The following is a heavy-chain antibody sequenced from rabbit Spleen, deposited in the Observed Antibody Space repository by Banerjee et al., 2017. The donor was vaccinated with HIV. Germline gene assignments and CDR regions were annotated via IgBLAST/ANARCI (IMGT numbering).Heavy chain of an antibody. D-gene: IGHD4-1*01. CDR1: GFSFSDRDV. V-gene: IGHV1S45*01. Sequence: QEQLEESGGGLVKPEGSLTVTCKASGFSFSDRDVMCWVRQAPGKGLEWIACIYTGDGSTYYASWVNGRFTISKTSSTTVTLQMTSLTAADTATYFCARDADSGGLHFVLWGQGTLVTVS. J-gene: IGHJ3*01. CDR2: IYTGDGST. CDR3: ARDADSGGLHFVL.